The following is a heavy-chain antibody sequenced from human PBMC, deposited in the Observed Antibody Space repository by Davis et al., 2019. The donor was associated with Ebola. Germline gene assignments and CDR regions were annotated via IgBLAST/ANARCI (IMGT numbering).Heavy chain of an antibody. CDR1: GFTFSNFW. CDR2: INEDESKK. CDR3: ARDPGYSAFDI. D-gene: IGHD5-12*01. Sequence: GESLKISCAASGFTFSNFWMSWVRQVPGRRLEFVANINEDESKKSFVDSVKGRFTISRDNAKNSLYLQMNSLRVEDTAVYYCARDPGYSAFDIWGQGTMVTVSS. V-gene: IGHV3-7*01. J-gene: IGHJ3*02.